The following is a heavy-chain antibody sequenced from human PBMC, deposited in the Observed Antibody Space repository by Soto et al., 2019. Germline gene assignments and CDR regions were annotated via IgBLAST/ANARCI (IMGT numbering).Heavy chain of an antibody. J-gene: IGHJ6*02. Sequence: QVQLVESGGGVVQPGRSLRLSCAASGFTFSSYGMHWVRQAPGKGLEWVEVISYDGSNKYYADSVKGRFTISRDNSKNTLYLQMNSLRAEDTAVYYCAKPTVDSSSSMDVWGQGTTVTVSS. CDR1: GFTFSSYG. CDR3: AKPTVDSSSSMDV. D-gene: IGHD6-6*01. CDR2: ISYDGSNK. V-gene: IGHV3-30*18.